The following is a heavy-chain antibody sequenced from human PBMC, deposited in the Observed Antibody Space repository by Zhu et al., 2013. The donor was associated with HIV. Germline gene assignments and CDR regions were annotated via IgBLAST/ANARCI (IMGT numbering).Heavy chain of an antibody. D-gene: IGHD6-13*01. CDR1: GGTFSSYA. CDR2: IIPIFGTA. V-gene: IGHV1-69*01. CDR3: ARVQELAAAGPTTVYGMDV. Sequence: QVQLVQSGAEVKKPGSSVKVSCKASGGTFSSYAISWVRQAPGQGLEWMGGIIPIFGTANYAQKFQGRVTITADESTSTAYMELSSLRSEDTAVYYCARVQELAAAGPTTVYGMDVWGQGTTVTVSS. J-gene: IGHJ6*02.